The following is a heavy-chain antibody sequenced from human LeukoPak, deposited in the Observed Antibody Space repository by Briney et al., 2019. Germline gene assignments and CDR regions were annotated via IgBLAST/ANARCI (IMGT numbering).Heavy chain of an antibody. V-gene: IGHV1-2*02. Sequence: GASVKVSCKASGYTFTGYYMHWVRQAPGQGLEWMGWINPNSGGTNYAQKFQGRVTMTRDTSISTAYMELSRLRSDDTAVYYCARGDIVVVVGKRYYYMDVWGKGTTVTVSS. D-gene: IGHD2-15*01. CDR2: INPNSGGT. CDR3: ARGDIVVVVGKRYYYMDV. J-gene: IGHJ6*03. CDR1: GYTFTGYY.